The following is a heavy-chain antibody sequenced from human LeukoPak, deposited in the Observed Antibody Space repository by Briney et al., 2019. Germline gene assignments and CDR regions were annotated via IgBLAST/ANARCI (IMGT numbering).Heavy chain of an antibody. D-gene: IGHD2-2*01. V-gene: IGHV3-23*01. CDR2: ITGSGTT. CDR1: EFTFSIYT. CDR3: ATPGSTSWPY. J-gene: IGHJ4*02. Sequence: GGSLRLSCAASEFTFSIYTMNWVRQAPGKGLEWVSAITGSGTTLYTDSVKGRFTIPRDDPKNTLYLQMNSLRTEDTAVYYCATPGSTSWPYWGQGTLVTVSS.